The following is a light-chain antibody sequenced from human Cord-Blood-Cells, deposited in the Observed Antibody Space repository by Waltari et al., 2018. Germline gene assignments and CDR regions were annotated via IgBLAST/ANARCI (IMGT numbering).Light chain of an antibody. J-gene: IGKJ5*01. CDR2: DAS. Sequence: ENVLTQSPATLSLSPGERATLSCRAGQSVSSYLACYQQKHGQAPRLLLYDASNKSTGIPARFSGSGSGTDFTLTISSLEPEDFAVYYCQQRSNWPPLTFGQGTRLEIK. V-gene: IGKV3-11*01. CDR1: QSVSSY. CDR3: QQRSNWPPLT.